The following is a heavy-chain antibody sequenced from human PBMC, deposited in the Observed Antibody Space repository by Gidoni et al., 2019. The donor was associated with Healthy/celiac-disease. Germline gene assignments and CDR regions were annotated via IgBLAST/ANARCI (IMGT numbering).Heavy chain of an antibody. Sequence: GYYWSWIRQPPGKGLEWIGEINHSGSTNYNPSLKSRVTISVDTSKNQFSLKLSSVTAADTAVYYCARNYCSSTSCYADFDYWGQGTLVTVSS. CDR3: ARNYCSSTSCYADFDY. CDR1: GYY. V-gene: IGHV4-34*01. D-gene: IGHD2-2*01. J-gene: IGHJ4*02. CDR2: INHSGST.